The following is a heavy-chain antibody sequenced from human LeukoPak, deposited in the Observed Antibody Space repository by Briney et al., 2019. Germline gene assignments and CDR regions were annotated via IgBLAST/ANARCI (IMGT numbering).Heavy chain of an antibody. Sequence: SERLSLTCAVYGGSFSGYYWSSIRQPPGKGLEWIGEINHSGSTNYNPSLKSRVTISVDTSKNQFSLKLSSVTAADTAVYYCARGSPYSSRFDPWGQGTLVTVSS. CDR3: ARGSPYSSRFDP. D-gene: IGHD5-18*01. J-gene: IGHJ5*02. V-gene: IGHV4-34*01. CDR2: INHSGST. CDR1: GGSFSGYY.